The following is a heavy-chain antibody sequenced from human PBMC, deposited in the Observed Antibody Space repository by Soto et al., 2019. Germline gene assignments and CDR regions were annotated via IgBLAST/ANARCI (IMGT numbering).Heavy chain of an antibody. D-gene: IGHD5-12*01. CDR1: GFTFSSYA. CDR2: ISYDGSNK. V-gene: IGHV3-30-3*01. Sequence: SGGSLRLSCAASGFTFSSYAMHRVRQAPGKGLEWVAVISYDGSNKYYADSVRGRFTISRDNSKNTLYLQMNSLRAEDTAVYYCARVSALVATNPGDYWGQGTLVTVSS. J-gene: IGHJ4*02. CDR3: ARVSALVATNPGDY.